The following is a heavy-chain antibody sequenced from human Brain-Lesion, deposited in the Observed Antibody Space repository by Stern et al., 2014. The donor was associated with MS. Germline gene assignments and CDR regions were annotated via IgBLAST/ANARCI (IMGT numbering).Heavy chain of an antibody. CDR2: SDHSGST. D-gene: IGHD6-13*01. V-gene: IGHV4-4*02. J-gene: IGHJ4*02. CDR1: GGSISSSNW. CDR3: ARFPASRPHVFDS. Sequence: QVQLQESGPGLVKPSGTLSLTCVVSGGSISSSNWWSWVRQSPGKGLEWIGESDHSGSTIYNPSLQSRVTGSVDKAKNRFSLNMRSVPAADTAVYFCARFPASRPHVFDSWGQGTLVTVSS.